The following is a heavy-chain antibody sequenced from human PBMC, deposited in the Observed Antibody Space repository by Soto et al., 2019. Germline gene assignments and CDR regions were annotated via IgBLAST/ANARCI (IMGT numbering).Heavy chain of an antibody. CDR1: GGSISSGGYY. CDR3: ARGTPGYGSGLDV. J-gene: IGHJ6*02. D-gene: IGHD3-10*01. Sequence: QVQLQESGPGLVKPSQTLSLTCTVSGGSISSGGYYWSWIRQHPGKGLEWIGYIYYSGSTYYNPSLKSRVTISVDTSKNQCSLKLSSVTAADTAVYYCARGTPGYGSGLDVWGQGTTVTVSS. V-gene: IGHV4-31*03. CDR2: IYYSGST.